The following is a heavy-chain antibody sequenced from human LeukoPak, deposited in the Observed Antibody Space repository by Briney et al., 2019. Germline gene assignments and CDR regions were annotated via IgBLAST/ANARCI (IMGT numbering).Heavy chain of an antibody. J-gene: IGHJ4*02. CDR3: ARVTGPLYRRFDY. CDR2: INPNSGGT. V-gene: IGHV1-2*02. Sequence: GASVKVSCKASGYTFTGYYMHWVRQAPGQGLEWMGWINPNSGGTNYAQKFQGRVTMTRDTSISTAYMELSRLRSDDTAVYYCARVTGPLYRRFDYWGQGTLVTVSS. CDR1: GYTFTGYY. D-gene: IGHD1-26*01.